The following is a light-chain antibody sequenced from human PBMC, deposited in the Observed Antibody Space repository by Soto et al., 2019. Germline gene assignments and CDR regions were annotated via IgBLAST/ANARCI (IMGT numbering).Light chain of an antibody. J-gene: IGKJ1*01. CDR2: KIS. V-gene: IGKV2-24*01. CDR3: MQATQFPRT. CDR1: QSLVHSDGNTY. Sequence: DIVLTQIPLSSVVTLGQAASISCRSSQSLVHSDGNTYLSWLHQRPGQPPRLIMYKISTRFSGVPDRFTGSGAGTDFTLTISRVEAEDVGIYYCMQATQFPRTFGQGTKVEIK.